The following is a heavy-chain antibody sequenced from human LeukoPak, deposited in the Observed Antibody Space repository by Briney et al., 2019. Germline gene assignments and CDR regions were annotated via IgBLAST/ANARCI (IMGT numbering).Heavy chain of an antibody. CDR2: IYTSGST. Sequence: SETLSLTCSVSGGSISDYYWSWIRQPAGKGLEGIGRIYTSGSTNYNPSLKSRVTMSVDTSKNQFSLKLSYVTAADTAVYYCARVDVFGVVSSDYYYYYTDVWGKGTTVTVSS. CDR1: GGSISDYY. V-gene: IGHV4-4*07. CDR3: ARVDVFGVVSSDYYYYYTDV. D-gene: IGHD3-3*01. J-gene: IGHJ6*03.